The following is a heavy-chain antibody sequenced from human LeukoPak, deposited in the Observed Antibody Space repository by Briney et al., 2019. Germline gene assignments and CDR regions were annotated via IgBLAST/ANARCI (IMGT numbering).Heavy chain of an antibody. CDR2: IGTAGDT. D-gene: IGHD1-1*01. CDR1: RFVFCSYD. J-gene: IGHJ4*02. CDR3: ARGNEFDY. V-gene: IGHV3-13*04. Sequence: PGGSLRLSCAASRFVFCSYDMHWVRQATGKGLEWVSAIGTAGDTYYPGSVKGRFTISRENAKNSLYLQMNSLRAGDTAVYYCARGNEFDYWGQGTLVTVSS.